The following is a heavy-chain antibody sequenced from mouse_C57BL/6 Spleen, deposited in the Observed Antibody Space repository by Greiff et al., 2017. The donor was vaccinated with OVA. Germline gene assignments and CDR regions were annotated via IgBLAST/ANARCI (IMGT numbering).Heavy chain of an antibody. V-gene: IGHV1-42*01. J-gene: IGHJ4*01. CDR1: GYSFTGYY. D-gene: IGHD1-1*01. CDR2: INPSTGGT. Sequence: EVQLQQSGPELVKPGASVKISCKASGYSFTGYYMNWVKQSPEKSLEWIGEINPSTGGTTYNQKFKAKATLTVDKSSSTAYMQLKSLTSEDSAVYYCARCDYYGRAYYAMDYWGQGTSVTVSS. CDR3: ARCDYYGRAYYAMDY.